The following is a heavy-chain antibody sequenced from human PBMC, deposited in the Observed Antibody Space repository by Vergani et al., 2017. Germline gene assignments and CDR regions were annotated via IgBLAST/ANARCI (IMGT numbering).Heavy chain of an antibody. CDR2: ISYDGSNK. J-gene: IGHJ6*02. CDR3: AKDRHYYYGIDV. V-gene: IGHV3-30*18. CDR1: GFTFSSYG. Sequence: QVQLVESGGGVVQPGRSLRLSCAASGFTFSSYGMHWVRQAPGKGLEWVAVISYDGSNKYYADSVKGRFTISRDNSKNTLYLQMNSLRAEDTAVYYCAKDRHYYYGIDVWGQGTTVTVSS.